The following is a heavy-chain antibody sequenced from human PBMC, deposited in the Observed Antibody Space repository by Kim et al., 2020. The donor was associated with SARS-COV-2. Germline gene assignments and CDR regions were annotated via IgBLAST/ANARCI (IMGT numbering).Heavy chain of an antibody. J-gene: IGHJ5*01. CDR2: IYHTGTT. CDR1: GVTISIYY. V-gene: IGHV4-59*08. Sequence: SETLSLTCTVSGVTISIYYWSWIRQSPGKGLEWIGYIYHTGTTKYNPSLRSRVTMSIDKSKNQFSLHLRSVTAADAAVYYCVRHPDILIDRCFDSCGQGT. D-gene: IGHD2-15*01. CDR3: VRHPDILIDRCFDS.